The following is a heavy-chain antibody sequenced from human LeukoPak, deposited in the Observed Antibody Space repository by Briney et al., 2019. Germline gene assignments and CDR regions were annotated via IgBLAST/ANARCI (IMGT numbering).Heavy chain of an antibody. D-gene: IGHD3-10*01. CDR3: ARPLYYYGSGALSGYFQH. CDR2: IIPILGIA. V-gene: IGHV1-69*04. Sequence: SVKVSCKASGGTFSSYAISWVRQAPGQGLEWMGRIIPILGIANYAQKFQGRVTITADKSTSTAYMELSSLRSEDTAVYYCARPLYYYGSGALSGYFQHWGQGTLVTVSS. J-gene: IGHJ1*01. CDR1: GGTFSSYA.